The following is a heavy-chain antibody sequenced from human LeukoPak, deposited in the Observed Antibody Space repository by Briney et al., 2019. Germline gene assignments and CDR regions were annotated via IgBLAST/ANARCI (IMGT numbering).Heavy chain of an antibody. J-gene: IGHJ4*02. CDR3: ARDVGVYYFDY. CDR2: INPNSGGT. Sequence: ASVKVSCKASGYTFTGYYMHWVRQAPGQGLEWMGWINPNSGGTNYAQKFQGWVTMTRDTSTSTAYMELSRLRSGDTAVYYCARDVGVYYFDYWGQGTLVTVSS. CDR1: GYTFTGYY. V-gene: IGHV1-2*04. D-gene: IGHD1-26*01.